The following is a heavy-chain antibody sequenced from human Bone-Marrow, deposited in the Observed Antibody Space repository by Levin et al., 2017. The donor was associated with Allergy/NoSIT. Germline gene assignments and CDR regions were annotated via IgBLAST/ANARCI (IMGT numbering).Heavy chain of an antibody. CDR1: GFTFSDYA. D-gene: IGHD1-1*01. Sequence: GESLKISCAASGFTFSDYAMNWVRQAPGKGLEWVSIISGTGYNTHYVASVKGRFSISRDNSNKTLYLQMDSLTGEDTAVYYCAKDHWNYDGMDVWGQGTTVIVSS. CDR3: AKDHWNYDGMDV. J-gene: IGHJ6*02. CDR2: ISGTGYNT. V-gene: IGHV3-23*01.